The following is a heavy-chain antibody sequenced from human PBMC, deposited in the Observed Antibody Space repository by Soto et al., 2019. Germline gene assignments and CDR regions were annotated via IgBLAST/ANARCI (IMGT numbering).Heavy chain of an antibody. J-gene: IGHJ3*01. CDR2: IHSDGSST. CDR3: ARGDKGGFDL. CDR1: GFTFNYYW. V-gene: IGHV3-74*01. D-gene: IGHD2-21*02. Sequence: EVQLVESEGGLVQRGGSLRLSCAASGFTFNYYWMHWVRQAPGQGLVWVSHIHSDGSSTTYADSVKGRFTISRDNAKNTLHLQMNSLRAEDTAVYYCARGDKGGFDLWGQGTTVTVSS.